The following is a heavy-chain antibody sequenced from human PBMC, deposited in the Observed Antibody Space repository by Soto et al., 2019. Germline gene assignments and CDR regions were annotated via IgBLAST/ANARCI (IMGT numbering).Heavy chain of an antibody. CDR2: IYYHGNT. CDR1: GGPISSRTYS. D-gene: IGHD6-6*01. Sequence: PSETLSLTCTVSGGPISSRTYSWGWIRQPPGRGLEWIGTIYYHGNTYYNPSLKSRVTISVDTSKNQFSLKLSSVTAADTAVYYCARNNELGPSSSSFFTYYGMDVWGQGTTVTVSS. V-gene: IGHV4-39*07. J-gene: IGHJ6*02. CDR3: ARNNELGPSSSSFFTYYGMDV.